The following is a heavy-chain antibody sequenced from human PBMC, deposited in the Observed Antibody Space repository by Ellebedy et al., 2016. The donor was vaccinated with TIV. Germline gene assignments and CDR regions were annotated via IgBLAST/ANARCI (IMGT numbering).Heavy chain of an antibody. CDR1: GYSFPSYW. D-gene: IGHD3-22*01. V-gene: IGHV5-10-1*01. CDR3: ARDSAYYGAAYDY. CDR2: IDPSDSYT. J-gene: IGHJ4*02. Sequence: GESLKISCKGSGYSFPSYWITRVRQMPGKGLEWMGRIDPSDSYTNYSPSVQGHVTISADTSINTAYLQWSNLQASDTGIYYCARDSAYYGAAYDYWGQGTLVTVSS.